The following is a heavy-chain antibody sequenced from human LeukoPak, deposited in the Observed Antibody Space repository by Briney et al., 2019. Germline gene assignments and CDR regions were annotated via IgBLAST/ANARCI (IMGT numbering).Heavy chain of an antibody. CDR1: GYSFISYG. D-gene: IGHD2-8*01. Sequence: ASVKVSCKASGYSFISYGISWVRQAPGQGLEWMGWTSVYNGNTNYAQKLQGRVTMTTDTSTSTAYMELRSLRSDDTAVYYCARDRGIVLREGMDVWGQGPTVTVS. CDR2: TSVYNGNT. J-gene: IGHJ6*02. V-gene: IGHV1-18*01. CDR3: ARDRGIVLREGMDV.